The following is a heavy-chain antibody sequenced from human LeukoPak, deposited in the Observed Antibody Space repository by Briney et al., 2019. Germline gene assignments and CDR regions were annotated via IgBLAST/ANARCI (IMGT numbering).Heavy chain of an antibody. D-gene: IGHD5-24*01. CDR2: INHSGST. CDR3: ARGFRGYSAFDI. J-gene: IGHJ3*02. Sequence: PSETLSLTCAVYGGSFSGYYWSWIRQPPGKGLEWIGEINHSGSTNYNPSLKSRVTISVDTSKNQFSLKLSSVTAADTAVYYCARGFRGYSAFDIWGQGTMVTVSS. V-gene: IGHV4-34*01. CDR1: GGSFSGYY.